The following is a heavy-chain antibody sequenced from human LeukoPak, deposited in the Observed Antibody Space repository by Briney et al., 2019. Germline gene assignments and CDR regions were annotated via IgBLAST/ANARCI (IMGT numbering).Heavy chain of an antibody. Sequence: SETLSLTCAVYGGSFSGYYWSWIRQPPGKGLEWIGEINHSGSTNYNPSLKSRVTISVDTSKNQFSLKLSSVTAADTAVYYCARPKLATDAPRYYYYGMAVWGQGTTVTVSS. D-gene: IGHD2-15*01. J-gene: IGHJ6*02. CDR2: INHSGST. CDR3: ARPKLATDAPRYYYYGMAV. V-gene: IGHV4-34*01. CDR1: GGSFSGYY.